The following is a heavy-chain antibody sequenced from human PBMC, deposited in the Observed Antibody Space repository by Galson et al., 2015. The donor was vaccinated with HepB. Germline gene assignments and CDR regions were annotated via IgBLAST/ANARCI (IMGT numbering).Heavy chain of an antibody. CDR1: GFTFSSYE. J-gene: IGHJ4*02. CDR2: ISSSGSTT. CDR3: AREGIEWELRYVDY. Sequence: SLRLSCAATGFTFSSYEMNWVRQAPEKGLEWVSYISSSGSTTYYADSVKGRFTISRDNAKNSVFLEMNSLRADDSAVYYCAREGIEWELRYVDYWGQGSLVTVSS. D-gene: IGHD1-26*01. V-gene: IGHV3-48*03.